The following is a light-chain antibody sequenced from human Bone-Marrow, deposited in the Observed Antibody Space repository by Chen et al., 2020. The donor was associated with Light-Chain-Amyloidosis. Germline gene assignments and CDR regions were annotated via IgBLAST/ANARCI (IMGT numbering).Light chain of an antibody. Sequence: SSELTPDPAVSVDLGQTVRITCQGDTLRSHYAGWYQQKPGQAPVLVIHRDTERPSGISERFSGSSSGTTATLTISGVQAEDEADYHCQSADSSGTYEVIFGGGTKLTVL. V-gene: IGLV3-25*03. CDR3: QSADSSGTYEVI. CDR1: TLRSHY. CDR2: RDT. J-gene: IGLJ2*01.